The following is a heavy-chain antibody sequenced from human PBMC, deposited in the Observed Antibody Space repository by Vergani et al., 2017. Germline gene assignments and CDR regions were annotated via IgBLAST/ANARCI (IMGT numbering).Heavy chain of an antibody. Sequence: EVEVVESGGGLVQPGGSLRLSFAASGFRFSNYWMHWLRQAPGKGLEWVAAIKGDGSAKQYVESVKGRFTISRDNAKSSLYLQMNSLQTEDTALYYCVRVKGSNWNDHLYDIWGQGTLVTVSS. V-gene: IGHV3-7*03. CDR2: IKGDGSAK. D-gene: IGHD1-1*01. J-gene: IGHJ3*02. CDR1: GFRFSNYW. CDR3: VRVKGSNWNDHLYDI.